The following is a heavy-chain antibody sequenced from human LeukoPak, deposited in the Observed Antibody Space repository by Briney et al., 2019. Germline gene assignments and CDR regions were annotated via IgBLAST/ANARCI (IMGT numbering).Heavy chain of an antibody. CDR3: ARGPGRYCSSTSCYTRDY. V-gene: IGHV4-59*11. Sequence: PSETLSLTCTVSGGSMRSHYWTWIRQPPGKGLEWIGCIYYSGSTNYNPSLKSRVTISVDTSKNQFSLKLSSVTAADTAVYYCARGPGRYCSSTSCYTRDYWGQGTLVTVSS. D-gene: IGHD2-2*02. CDR1: GGSMRSHY. J-gene: IGHJ4*02. CDR2: IYYSGST.